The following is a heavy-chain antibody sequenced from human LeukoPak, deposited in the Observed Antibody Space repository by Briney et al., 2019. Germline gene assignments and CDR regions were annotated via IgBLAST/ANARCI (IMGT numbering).Heavy chain of an antibody. CDR1: GYTFTGYY. CDR2: INPNSGGT. V-gene: IGHV1-2*02. Sequence: ASVKVSCKASGYTFTGYYMHWVRQAPGQGLEWMGWINPNSGGTNYAQKFQGRVTMTRDTSISTAYMELSRLRSDDTAVYYCAPSVRSGGSYYFDYWGRGTLVIVSS. D-gene: IGHD2-15*01. J-gene: IGHJ4*02. CDR3: APSVRSGGSYYFDY.